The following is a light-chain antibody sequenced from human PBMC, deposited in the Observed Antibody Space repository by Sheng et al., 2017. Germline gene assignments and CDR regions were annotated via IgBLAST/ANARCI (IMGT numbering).Light chain of an antibody. V-gene: IGLV1-51*01. CDR3: GAWDTGLSPVWV. Sequence: QSVLTQPPSVSAAPGQKVTISCSGSSSNVGNNYVSWYQQLPGTPPKLLIYDDNRRPSGIPDRFSGSKSDTSATLAITGLQTGDEADYYCGAWDTGLSPVWVFGGGTKLTV. J-gene: IGLJ3*02. CDR1: SSNVGNNY. CDR2: DDN.